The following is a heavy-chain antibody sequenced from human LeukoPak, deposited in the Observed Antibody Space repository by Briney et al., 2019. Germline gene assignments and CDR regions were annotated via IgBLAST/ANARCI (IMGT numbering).Heavy chain of an antibody. CDR3: AREYGTYSSGWFDP. D-gene: IGHD6-19*01. CDR1: GYTFTSYG. CDR2: ISAYNGNT. J-gene: IGHJ5*02. V-gene: IGHV1-18*01. Sequence: GASVKVSCKASGYTFTSYGISWVRQAPGQGLEWMGWISAYNGNTNYAQKLQGRVTMTTDTSTSTAYMELRSLRSDVTAVYYCAREYGTYSSGWFDPWGQGTLVTVSS.